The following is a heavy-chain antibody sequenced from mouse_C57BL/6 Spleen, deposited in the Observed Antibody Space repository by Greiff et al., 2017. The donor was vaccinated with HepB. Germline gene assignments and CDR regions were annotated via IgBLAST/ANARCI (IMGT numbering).Heavy chain of an antibody. CDR1: GYAFSSSW. CDR2: IYPGDGDT. D-gene: IGHD2-4*01. J-gene: IGHJ2*01. CDR3: ARDPYDYDGDYFDY. V-gene: IGHV1-82*01. Sequence: VKLQESGPELVKPGASVKISCKASGYAFSSSWMNWVKQRPGKGLEWIGRIYPGDGDTNYNGKFKGKATLTADKSSSTAYMQLSSLTSEDSAVYFCARDPYDYDGDYFDYWGQGTTLTVSS.